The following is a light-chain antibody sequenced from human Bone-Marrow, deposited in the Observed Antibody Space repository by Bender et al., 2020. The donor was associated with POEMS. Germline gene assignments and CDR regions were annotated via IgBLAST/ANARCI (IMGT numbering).Light chain of an antibody. Sequence: QSALTQPPSASGSLGQSVTISCTGTSSDVGSFNLVSWYQQHPGKAPKLMIYDVSNRPSGVSDRFSGSKSGNTASLTISGLQAEDEADYYCSSYTSSSAVFGTGTKVTVL. J-gene: IGLJ1*01. CDR3: SSYTSSSAV. CDR1: SSDVGSFNL. V-gene: IGLV2-14*02. CDR2: DVS.